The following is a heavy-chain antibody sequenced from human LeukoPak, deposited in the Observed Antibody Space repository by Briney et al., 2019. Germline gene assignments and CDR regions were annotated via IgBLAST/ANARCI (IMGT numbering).Heavy chain of an antibody. CDR2: IKQDGSQE. D-gene: IGHD3-16*01. Sequence: GGSLRLSCAASRFTLSTYWMSWVRQAPGKGLEWVAHIKQDGSQEYYVDSVKGRFTISRDNAENSLYLQMSNLRAEDTAVYFCARGGGLDVWGQGATVTVSS. V-gene: IGHV3-7*03. CDR1: RFTLSTYW. J-gene: IGHJ6*02. CDR3: ARGGGLDV.